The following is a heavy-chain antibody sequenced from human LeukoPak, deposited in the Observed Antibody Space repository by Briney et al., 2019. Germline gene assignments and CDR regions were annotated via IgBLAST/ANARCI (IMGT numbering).Heavy chain of an antibody. CDR1: GFTFSSYS. J-gene: IGHJ4*02. CDR2: ISSSSSHI. CDR3: ASSPNYDILTGYPRDY. Sequence: GGSLRLSCAASGFTFSSYSMNWLRQAPGKGLEWVLSISSSSSHIYYAASGKGRFTISRDNAKNSLYLQMNSLRAEDTAVYYCASSPNYDILTGYPRDYWGQGTLVTVSS. D-gene: IGHD3-9*01. V-gene: IGHV3-21*01.